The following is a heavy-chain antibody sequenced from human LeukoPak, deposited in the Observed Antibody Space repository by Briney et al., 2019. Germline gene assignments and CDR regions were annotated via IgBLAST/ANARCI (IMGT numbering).Heavy chain of an antibody. CDR3: TIFGVVEEDY. D-gene: IGHD3-3*01. V-gene: IGHV3-30*02. J-gene: IGHJ4*02. CDR2: IRYDGSNK. CDR1: GFAFSSYG. Sequence: GGSLRLSCAASGFAFSSYGMHWIRQAPGKGLEWVAFIRYDGSNKYYADSVKGRFTISRDNSKNTLYLQMNSLRAEDTAVYYCTIFGVVEEDYWGQGTLVTVSS.